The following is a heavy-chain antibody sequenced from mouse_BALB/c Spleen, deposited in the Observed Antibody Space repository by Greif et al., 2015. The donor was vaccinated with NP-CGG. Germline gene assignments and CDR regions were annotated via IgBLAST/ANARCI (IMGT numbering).Heavy chain of an antibody. Sequence: QVQLQQSGAELVMPGASVKMSCKASGYTFTDYWMHWVKQRPGQGLEWIGAIDTSDSYTSYNQKFKGKATLTVDESSSTAYMQLSSLTSEDSAVYFCAGGYYYGSSYGAMDYWGQGTSVTVSS. CDR1: GYTFTDYW. J-gene: IGHJ4*01. D-gene: IGHD1-1*01. V-gene: IGHV1-69*01. CDR3: AGGYYYGSSYGAMDY. CDR2: IDTSDSYT.